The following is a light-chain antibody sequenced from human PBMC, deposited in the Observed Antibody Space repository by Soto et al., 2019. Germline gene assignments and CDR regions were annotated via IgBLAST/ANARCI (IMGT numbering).Light chain of an antibody. CDR2: DTS. J-gene: IGKJ1*01. V-gene: IGKV3-20*01. CDR3: QQYGSTRWT. Sequence: EIVLTQSPGTLSLSPGERATLSCRASQSVRDRYLAWYQQKPGQAPSLLIYDTSTRATGVPDRFSGSGSGTDFTLTISRLEPEDFAVYYCQQYGSTRWTFGQGTKVDI. CDR1: QSVRDRY.